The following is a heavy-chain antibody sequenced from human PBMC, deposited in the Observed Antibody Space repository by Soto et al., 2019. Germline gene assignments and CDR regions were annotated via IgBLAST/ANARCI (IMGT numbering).Heavy chain of an antibody. CDR2: INHSGST. D-gene: IGHD4-17*01. Sequence: QVQLQQWGAGLLKPSETLSLTCAVYGGSFSGYYWNWIRQPPGKGLEWIGEINHSGSTNYNPSLKSQVTVSVDTSKNHFSLKLSSVTAADTAVYYCARLKTNYGMDVWGQGTTVTVSS. CDR1: GGSFSGYY. V-gene: IGHV4-34*01. CDR3: ARLKTNYGMDV. J-gene: IGHJ6*02.